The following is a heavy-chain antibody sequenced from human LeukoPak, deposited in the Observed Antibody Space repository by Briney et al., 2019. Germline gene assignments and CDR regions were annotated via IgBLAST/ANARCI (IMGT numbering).Heavy chain of an antibody. V-gene: IGHV4-39*07. CDR1: GGSISSSSYY. Sequence: SETLSLTCTVSGGSISSSSYYWGWIRQPPGKGLEWIGSIYYSGNTYYNPSLKSRFTISLDTSKNQFSLKLSSVTAADTAVYYCARRMGRRFGERYYYYHYMDVWGKGTTVTISS. D-gene: IGHD3-10*01. J-gene: IGHJ6*03. CDR3: ARRMGRRFGERYYYYHYMDV. CDR2: IYYSGNT.